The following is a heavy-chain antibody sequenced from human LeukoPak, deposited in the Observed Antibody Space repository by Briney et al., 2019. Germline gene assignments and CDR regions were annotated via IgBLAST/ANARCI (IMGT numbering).Heavy chain of an antibody. J-gene: IGHJ2*01. CDR2: ISSSGSHI. V-gene: IGHV3-21*01. D-gene: IGHD5/OR15-5a*01. Sequence: PGGSLRLSCTASESTFSSFPMSWVRQAPGRGLEWISSISSSGSHIYYADSLKGRFTVSRDNAKNSLYVQMNSLRAEDTAVYYCAKIGVSGHWYFDLWGCGNLVTVSS. CDR1: ESTFSSFP. CDR3: AKIGVSGHWYFDL.